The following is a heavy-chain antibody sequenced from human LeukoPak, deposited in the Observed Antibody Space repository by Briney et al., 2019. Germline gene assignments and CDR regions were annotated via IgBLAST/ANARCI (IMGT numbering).Heavy chain of an antibody. V-gene: IGHV4-4*02. Sequence: PSGTLSLTCAVSGGSISSSNWWSWVRQPPGKGPEWIGEIYHSGSTNYNPSLKSRVTISVDTSKNQFSLNLTSVTAADSAVYYCARGGIFHFDYWGQGTLVTVSS. CDR2: IYHSGST. CDR3: ARGGIFHFDY. D-gene: IGHD3-3*01. CDR1: GGSISSSNW. J-gene: IGHJ4*02.